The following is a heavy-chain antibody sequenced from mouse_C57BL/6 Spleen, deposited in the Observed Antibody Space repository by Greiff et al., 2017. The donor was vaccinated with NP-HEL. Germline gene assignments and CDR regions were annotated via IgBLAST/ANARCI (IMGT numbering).Heavy chain of an antibody. J-gene: IGHJ4*01. V-gene: IGHV5-17*01. Sequence: EVQLVESGGGLVKPGGSLKLSCAASGFTFSDYGMHWVRQAPEKGLEWVAYISSGSSTIYNADTVKGRFTISRDNAKNTRFLQMTSLRSEDTAMYYCARLFITTVVAYYYAMDYWGQGTSVTVSS. CDR2: ISSGSSTI. D-gene: IGHD1-1*01. CDR3: ARLFITTVVAYYYAMDY. CDR1: GFTFSDYG.